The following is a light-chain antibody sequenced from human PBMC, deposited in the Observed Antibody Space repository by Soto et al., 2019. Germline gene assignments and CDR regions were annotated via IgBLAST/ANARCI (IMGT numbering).Light chain of an antibody. CDR3: QQYGDSPRT. CDR1: QSVSSY. Sequence: LAQSPSTLSLSPGERATLSCRASQSVSSYLAWYQQKPGQAPRLLIYDASNRATGIPARFSGSGSGTDFTLTIARLEPEDFAVYYCQQYGDSPRTFGQGTRLEI. V-gene: IGKV3-11*01. J-gene: IGKJ5*01. CDR2: DAS.